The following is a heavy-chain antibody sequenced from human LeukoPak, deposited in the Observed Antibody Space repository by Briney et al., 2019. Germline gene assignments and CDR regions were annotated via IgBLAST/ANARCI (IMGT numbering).Heavy chain of an antibody. D-gene: IGHD3-3*02. Sequence: GGSLRLSCEVSGFTFSVYSMNWVCQAPGEGLQWVASISSDGVYTYYADSVKGRFTISRDNAKDSLYLQMVILRAEDTAVYYCARDILGGVGNWFDPWGQGTLVTVSS. CDR2: ISSDGVYT. CDR1: GFTFSVYS. V-gene: IGHV3-21*01. CDR3: ARDILGGVGNWFDP. J-gene: IGHJ5*02.